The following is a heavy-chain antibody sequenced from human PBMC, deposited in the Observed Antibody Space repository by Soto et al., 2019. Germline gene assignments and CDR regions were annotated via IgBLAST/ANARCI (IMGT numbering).Heavy chain of an antibody. D-gene: IGHD2-2*01. Sequence: EVQLVESGGGLVQPGRSLRLSCAASGFTFDDYAMHWVRQAPGKGLEWVSGISWNSGSIGYVDSVKGRFTISRDNAKNSLYLQMNSLRAEDTALYYCAQGGCSSTSCYVWGQGTLVTVSS. V-gene: IGHV3-9*01. CDR3: AQGGCSSTSCYV. CDR1: GFTFDDYA. CDR2: ISWNSGSI. J-gene: IGHJ4*02.